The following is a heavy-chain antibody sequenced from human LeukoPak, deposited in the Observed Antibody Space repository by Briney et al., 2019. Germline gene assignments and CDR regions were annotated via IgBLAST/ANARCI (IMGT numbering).Heavy chain of an antibody. CDR1: VVSPCVNW. CDR2: IETDGSEK. D-gene: IGHD2-8*02. CDR3: ASYLYWWSDLGY. J-gene: IGHJ4*02. V-gene: IGHV3-7*01. Sequence: GSPRLSCAAPVVSPCVNWMSCVRQAPGEGRERVANIETDGSEKYYVASVRGRFTISRDNGKNTLYLQMNSLRIEDTDVYYCASYLYWWSDLGYWGQGTLVTVSS.